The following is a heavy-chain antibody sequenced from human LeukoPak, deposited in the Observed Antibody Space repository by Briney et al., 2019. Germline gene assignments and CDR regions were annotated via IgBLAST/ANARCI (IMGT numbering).Heavy chain of an antibody. J-gene: IGHJ4*02. CDR2: INHSGST. CDR1: GGSFSGYY. D-gene: IGHD5-18*01. V-gene: IGHV4-34*01. CDR3: ARAGRYSYGYKFDY. Sequence: PSETLSLTXAVYGGSFSGYYWSWIGQPPGKGLEWIGEINHSGSTNYNPSLKSRVTISVDTSKNQFSLKLSSVTAADTAVYYCARAGRYSYGYKFDYWGQGTLVTVSS.